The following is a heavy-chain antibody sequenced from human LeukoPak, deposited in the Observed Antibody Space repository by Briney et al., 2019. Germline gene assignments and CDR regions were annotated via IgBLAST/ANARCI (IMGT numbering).Heavy chain of an antibody. CDR2: ISYDGSNK. D-gene: IGHD3-22*01. CDR3: AKAASVVITVYYFDY. J-gene: IGHJ4*02. CDR1: GFTFSSYG. V-gene: IGHV3-30*18. Sequence: GGSLGLSCAASGFTFSSYGMHWVRQAPGKGLEWVAVISYDGSNKYYADSVKGRFTISRDNSKNTLYLQMNSLRAEDTAVYYCAKAASVVITVYYFDYWGQGTLVTVSS.